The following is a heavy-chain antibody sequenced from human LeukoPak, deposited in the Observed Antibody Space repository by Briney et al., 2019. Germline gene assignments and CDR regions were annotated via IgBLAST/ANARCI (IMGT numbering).Heavy chain of an antibody. V-gene: IGHV3-23*01. CDR2: ISGSGGST. CDR1: GFTFSSYW. D-gene: IGHD2-2*01. CDR3: AKWAPSGVVVPAAEDY. J-gene: IGHJ4*02. Sequence: GGSLRLSCAASGFTFSSYWMHWVRQAPGKGLEWVSAISGSGGSTYYADSVKGRFTISRDNSKNTLYLQMNSLRAEDTAVYYCAKWAPSGVVVPAAEDYWGQGTLVTVSS.